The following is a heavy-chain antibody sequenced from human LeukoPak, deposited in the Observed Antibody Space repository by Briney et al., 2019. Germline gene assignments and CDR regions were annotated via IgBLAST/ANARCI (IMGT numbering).Heavy chain of an antibody. CDR2: INPSGGST. V-gene: IGHV1-46*01. CDR3: ARAEGYSSSWYGALDY. Sequence: ASVNVSCKASGYTFTSYYMHWVRQAPGQGLEWMGVINPSGGSTSYAQKFQGRVTMTRDTSTSTVYMELSSLRSEDTAVYYCARAEGYSSSWYGALDYWGQGTLVTVSS. CDR1: GYTFTSYY. J-gene: IGHJ4*02. D-gene: IGHD6-13*01.